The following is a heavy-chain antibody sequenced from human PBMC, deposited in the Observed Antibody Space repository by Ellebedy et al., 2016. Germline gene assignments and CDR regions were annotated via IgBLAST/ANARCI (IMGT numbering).Heavy chain of an antibody. CDR3: ARGGHSGYGFDY. CDR2: ISAYNGNT. J-gene: IGHJ4*02. D-gene: IGHD5-12*01. Sequence: ASVKVSXKASGGTFSSYAISWVRQAPGQGLEWMGWISAYNGNTNYAQKFQGRVTMTRNTSISTAYMELSSLRSEDTAVYYCARGGHSGYGFDYWGQGTLVTVSS. CDR1: GGTFSSYA. V-gene: IGHV1-8*02.